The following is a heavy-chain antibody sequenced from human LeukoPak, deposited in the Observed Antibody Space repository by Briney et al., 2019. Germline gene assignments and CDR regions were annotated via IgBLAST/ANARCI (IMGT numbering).Heavy chain of an antibody. CDR2: ISYDGSNK. D-gene: IGHD6-13*01. V-gene: IGHV3-30-3*01. CDR1: GFTFSSYA. J-gene: IGHJ4*02. Sequence: GGSLRLSCAASGFTFSSYAMHWVRQAPGKGLEWVAVISYDGSNKYYADSVKGRFTISRDNSKNTLYLQMNSLRAEDTAVYYCARDYGIAAAGTGLDYWGQGTLVTVSS. CDR3: ARDYGIAAAGTGLDY.